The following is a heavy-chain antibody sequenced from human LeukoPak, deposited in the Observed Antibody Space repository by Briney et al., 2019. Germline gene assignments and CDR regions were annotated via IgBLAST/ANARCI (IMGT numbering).Heavy chain of an antibody. CDR2: VYSSGST. D-gene: IGHD3-10*01. CDR3: ARHTSRDRGSYWYFDL. V-gene: IGHV4-59*08. Sequence: PSETLSLTCTVSGGSISGYYWSWIRQSPGKGLEWIAYVYSSGSTNYNPSLYSRVTISLDTSKNQFSLKLSSVPAADTAVYYCARHTSRDRGSYWYFDLWGRGTLVTVSS. CDR1: GGSISGYY. J-gene: IGHJ2*01.